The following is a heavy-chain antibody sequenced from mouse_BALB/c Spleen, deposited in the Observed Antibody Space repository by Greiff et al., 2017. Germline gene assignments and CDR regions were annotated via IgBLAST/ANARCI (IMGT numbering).Heavy chain of an antibody. D-gene: IGHD2-1*01. Sequence: EVKLMESGGGLVQPGGSLRLSCATSGFTFTDYYMSWVRQPPGKALEWLGFIRNKANGYTTEYSASVKGRFTISRDNSQSILYLQMNTLRAEDSATYYCARDSPYGNYFDYWGQGTTLTVSS. CDR2: IRNKANGYTT. CDR3: ARDSPYGNYFDY. V-gene: IGHV7-3*02. J-gene: IGHJ2*01. CDR1: GFTFTDYY.